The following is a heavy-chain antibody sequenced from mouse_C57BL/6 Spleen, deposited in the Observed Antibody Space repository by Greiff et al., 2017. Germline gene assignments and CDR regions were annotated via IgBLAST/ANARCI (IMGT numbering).Heavy chain of an antibody. D-gene: IGHD1-1*01. CDR1: GYAFSSYW. J-gene: IGHJ2*01. Sequence: QVQLQQSGAELVKPGASVKISCKASGYAFSSYWMNWVKQRPGKGLEWFGQIYPGDGDTNYNGKFKGKATLTADKSSSTAYMQLSSLTSEDSAVYFCARGDYYGLDLDYWGQGTTLTVSS. CDR3: ARGDYYGLDLDY. V-gene: IGHV1-80*01. CDR2: IYPGDGDT.